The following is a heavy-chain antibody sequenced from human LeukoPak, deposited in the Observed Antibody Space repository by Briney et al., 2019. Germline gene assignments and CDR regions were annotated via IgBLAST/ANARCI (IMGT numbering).Heavy chain of an antibody. V-gene: IGHV1-18*01. CDR2: ISGHNGHT. CDR1: VYTFTSNL. J-gene: IGHJ4*02. Sequence: ASVKVSCKASVYTFTSNLICRVRDVPGQGLEWMGWISGHNGHTDYAHKFRDRVTLTTDTSTSTDSMELRSLTSDDTAAYFCARIWAEFQLVSDFWGQGTVDSLSP. D-gene: IGHD3-10*01. CDR3: ARIWAEFQLVSDF.